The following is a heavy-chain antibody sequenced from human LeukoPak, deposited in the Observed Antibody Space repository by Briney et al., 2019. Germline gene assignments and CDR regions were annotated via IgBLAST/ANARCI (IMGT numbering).Heavy chain of an antibody. V-gene: IGHV1-18*01. Sequence: ASVKVSCKASGYTFTSYGISWVRQAPGQGLEWMGWISAYNGNTNSAQKLQGRVTMTTDTSTSTAYMELRSLRSDDTAVYYCARATQYCSGGSCYSGGPHFDYWGQGTLVTVSS. D-gene: IGHD2-15*01. J-gene: IGHJ4*02. CDR2: ISAYNGNT. CDR1: GYTFTSYG. CDR3: ARATQYCSGGSCYSGGPHFDY.